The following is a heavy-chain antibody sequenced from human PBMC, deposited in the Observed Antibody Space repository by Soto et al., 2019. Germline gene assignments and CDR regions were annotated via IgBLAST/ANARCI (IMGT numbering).Heavy chain of an antibody. CDR1: GYTFTSYD. CDR3: ERHLKTVTGIAAPTAAGNY. D-gene: IGHD6-6*01. V-gene: IGHV1-8*01. CDR2: MNPNSGNT. J-gene: IGHJ4*02. Sequence: ASVKVSCKASGYTFTSYDINWVRQATGQGLEWMGWMNPNSGNTSYAQKFQGRVTMTTNTSISTAYMELRSLRSDDTAVYYCERHLKTVTGIAAPTAAGNYCGEGALVTXSS.